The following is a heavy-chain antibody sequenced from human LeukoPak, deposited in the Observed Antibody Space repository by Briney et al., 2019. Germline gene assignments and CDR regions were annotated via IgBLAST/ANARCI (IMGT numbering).Heavy chain of an antibody. CDR3: ARGTDAFDI. Sequence: ASLKVSCTASGYTFTRYYMHWVGQAPGQGLEWMGWINPNSGGTNYAQKFQGRVTMTRDTSISTAYMELSRLRSDDTAVYYCARGTDAFDIWGQGTMVTVSS. J-gene: IGHJ3*02. V-gene: IGHV1-2*02. CDR2: INPNSGGT. CDR1: GYTFTRYY.